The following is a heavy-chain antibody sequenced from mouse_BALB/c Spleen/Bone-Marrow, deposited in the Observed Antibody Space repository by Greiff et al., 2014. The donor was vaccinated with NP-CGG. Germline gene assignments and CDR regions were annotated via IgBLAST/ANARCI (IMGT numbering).Heavy chain of an antibody. CDR1: GFNIKDTY. D-gene: IGHD1-1*01. V-gene: IGHV14-3*02. Sequence: VQLQQPGAELVKPGASVKLSCTASGFNIKDTYMHWVKQRPEQGLEWIGRIDPANGNTKYDPKFQGKATITADTSSNTAYLQLSSLTPEDTAVYYCASYYYGSSSFAYWGQGTLVTVSA. J-gene: IGHJ3*01. CDR3: ASYYYGSSSFAY. CDR2: IDPANGNT.